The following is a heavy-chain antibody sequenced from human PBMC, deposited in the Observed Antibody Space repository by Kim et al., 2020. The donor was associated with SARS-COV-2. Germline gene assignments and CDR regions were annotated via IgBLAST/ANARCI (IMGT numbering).Heavy chain of an antibody. J-gene: IGHJ3*02. Sequence: GGSLRLSCAASGFTVSSNYMSWVRQAPGKGLEWVSVIYSGGSTYYADSVKGRFTISRDNSKNTLYLHMSSLRAEDTAVYYCACTYDSSGSDAFDIWGQGTMVTVSS. CDR3: ACTYDSSGSDAFDI. CDR2: IYSGGST. D-gene: IGHD3-22*01. CDR1: GFTVSSNY. V-gene: IGHV3-53*01.